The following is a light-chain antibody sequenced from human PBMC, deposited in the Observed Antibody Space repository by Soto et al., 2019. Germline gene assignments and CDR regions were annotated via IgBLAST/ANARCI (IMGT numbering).Light chain of an antibody. CDR1: SSNIGAGYD. CDR3: QSYDSILSGVV. Sequence: QSVLTQPPSVSGAPGQRVTISCAGSSSNIGAGYDVHWYQQLPGTAPKLLIYGNNNRPSGVPDRFSGSKSGTSASLAITGLQAEDEADYYCQSYDSILSGVVFGGGTKVTVL. J-gene: IGLJ2*01. V-gene: IGLV1-40*01. CDR2: GNN.